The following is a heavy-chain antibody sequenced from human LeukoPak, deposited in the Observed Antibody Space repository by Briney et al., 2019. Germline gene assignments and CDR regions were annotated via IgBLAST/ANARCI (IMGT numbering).Heavy chain of an antibody. CDR2: ISSGGGNT. Sequence: PGGSLRLSCAAPGFTFSGYAMHWIRQAPGKGLQYVSAISSGGGNTYYASSVKGRFTISRDNSKNTLYLQMGSLRSEDTAVYYCAAGGITGTSHAFDIWGQGTMVTVSS. CDR1: GFTFSGYA. V-gene: IGHV3-64*01. CDR3: AAGGITGTSHAFDI. J-gene: IGHJ3*02. D-gene: IGHD1-20*01.